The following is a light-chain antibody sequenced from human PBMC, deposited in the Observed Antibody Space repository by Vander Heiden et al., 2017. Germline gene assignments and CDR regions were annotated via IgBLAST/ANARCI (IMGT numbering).Light chain of an antibody. Sequence: EIVLPQSPGTLSLSPGERATLSCRASQSISSSYLAWYQQKPGQAPRLLIYGASSRATGIPDRFSGSGSGTDFTLTISRLEPEDFAVYYCQQYGTSPRTFGHGTKVEIK. CDR2: GAS. CDR1: QSISSSY. J-gene: IGKJ1*01. CDR3: QQYGTSPRT. V-gene: IGKV3-20*01.